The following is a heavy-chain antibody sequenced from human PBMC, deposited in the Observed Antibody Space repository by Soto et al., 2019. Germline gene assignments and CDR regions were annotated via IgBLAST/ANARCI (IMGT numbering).Heavy chain of an antibody. D-gene: IGHD1-26*01. J-gene: IGHJ4*02. CDR1: GFTFTSSA. Sequence: SVKVSCKASGFTFTSSAVQWVRQARGQRLEWIGWIVVGSGNTNYAQKFQERVTITRDMSTSTAYMELSSLRSEDTAVYYCAAVAPLVGATDPDFDYWGQGTLVTVSS. CDR2: IVVGSGNT. V-gene: IGHV1-58*01. CDR3: AAVAPLVGATDPDFDY.